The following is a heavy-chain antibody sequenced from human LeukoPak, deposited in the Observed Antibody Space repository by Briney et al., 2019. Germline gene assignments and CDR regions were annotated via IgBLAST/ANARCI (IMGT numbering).Heavy chain of an antibody. Sequence: GGSLTLSCAASGFTFSSYGMHWVRQAPGKGLEWVAVISYDGSNKYYADSVKGRFTISRDNSKNTLYLQMNSLRAEDTAVYYCAKGRSSGWELFDYWGQGTLVTVSS. J-gene: IGHJ4*02. CDR1: GFTFSSYG. D-gene: IGHD6-19*01. CDR2: ISYDGSNK. V-gene: IGHV3-30*18. CDR3: AKGRSSGWELFDY.